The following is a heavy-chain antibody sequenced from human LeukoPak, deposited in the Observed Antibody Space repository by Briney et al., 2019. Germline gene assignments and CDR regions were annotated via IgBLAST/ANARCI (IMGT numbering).Heavy chain of an antibody. CDR3: ARAVNCYDSSGYGYMDV. D-gene: IGHD3-22*01. CDR2: INPNSGGT. V-gene: IGHV1-2*02. CDR1: GYTFTGYY. Sequence: ASVKVSCKASGYTFTGYYMHWVRQAPGQGLEWMGWINPNSGGTNYAQKFQGRVTMTRDTSISTAYMELSRLRSDDTAVYYCARAVNCYDSSGYGYMDVWGKGTTVTVSS. J-gene: IGHJ6*03.